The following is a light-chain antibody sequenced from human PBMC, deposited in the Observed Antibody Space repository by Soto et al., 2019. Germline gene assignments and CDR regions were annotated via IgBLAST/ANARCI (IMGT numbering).Light chain of an antibody. CDR3: QQTDSIPYT. Sequence: DIQMTQSPSFLSASVGDRVSITCRASQTINRFLNWYQQKPGKAPRLLIHSASILESGLPSRISGSGSGTDFALTISGLQPEDFATYYCQQTDSIPYTFGQGTKLAIK. CDR1: QTINRF. V-gene: IGKV1-39*01. J-gene: IGKJ2*01. CDR2: SAS.